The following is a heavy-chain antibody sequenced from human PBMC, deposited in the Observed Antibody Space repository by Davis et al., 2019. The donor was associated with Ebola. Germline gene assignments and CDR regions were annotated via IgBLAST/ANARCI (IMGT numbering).Heavy chain of an antibody. D-gene: IGHD5-18*01. Sequence: LSSAVSLFTSSTYVMHSVRQAPGTRLECVAVISSDISNTYYADSVKCRFTISRDNSKNTLYLQMNSLRAEDTAVYYCARDRMPLRGNSYGVNLDYWGQGALVTVSS. CDR1: LFTSSTYV. J-gene: IGHJ4*02. CDR3: ARDRMPLRGNSYGVNLDY. CDR2: ISSDISNT. V-gene: IGHV3-30-3*01.